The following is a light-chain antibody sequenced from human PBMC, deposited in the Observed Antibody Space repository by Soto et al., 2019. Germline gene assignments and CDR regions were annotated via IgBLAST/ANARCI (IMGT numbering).Light chain of an antibody. CDR2: GAS. J-gene: IGKJ4*01. CDR3: QQRSIWPLT. Sequence: EIVLTQSPATLSLSPGERATLSCTGSQGVSSYLAWYQQKPGQAPRLLIYGASTRATGIPARFSGSGSGTEFSLTISNLEPEDSAVYYCQQRSIWPLTFGGGTKVDI. V-gene: IGKV3D-11*01. CDR1: QGVSSY.